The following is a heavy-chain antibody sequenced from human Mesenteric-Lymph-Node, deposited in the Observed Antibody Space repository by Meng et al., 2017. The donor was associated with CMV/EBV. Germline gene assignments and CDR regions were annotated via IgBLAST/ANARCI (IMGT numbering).Heavy chain of an antibody. CDR2: INWNGGST. J-gene: IGHJ4*02. V-gene: IGHV3-20*04. D-gene: IGHD3-10*01. Sequence: GASLKISCAASGFTFDDYGMSWVRQAPGKGLEWVSGINWNGGSTGYADSVKGRFTISRDNAKNSLYLQMNSLRAEDTALYYCARFVGSLVRGSFDYWGQGTLVTVSS. CDR1: GFTFDDYG. CDR3: ARFVGSLVRGSFDY.